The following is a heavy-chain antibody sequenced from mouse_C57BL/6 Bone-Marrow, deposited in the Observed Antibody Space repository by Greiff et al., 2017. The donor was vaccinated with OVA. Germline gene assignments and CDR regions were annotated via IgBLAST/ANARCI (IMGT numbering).Heavy chain of an antibody. CDR1: GFTFSSYA. CDR2: ISDGGSYT. D-gene: IGHD4-1*01. Sequence: EVQLVESGGGLVKPGGSLKLSCAASGFTFSSYAMSWVRQTPEKRLEWVATISDGGSYTYYPDNVKGRFTISRDNAKNNLYLQMSHLKSEDTAMYYCARANWDGGYWYFDVWGTGTTVTVSS. J-gene: IGHJ1*03. V-gene: IGHV5-4*01. CDR3: ARANWDGGYWYFDV.